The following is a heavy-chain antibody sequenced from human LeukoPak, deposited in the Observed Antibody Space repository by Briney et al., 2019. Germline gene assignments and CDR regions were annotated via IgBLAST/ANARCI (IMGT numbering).Heavy chain of an antibody. Sequence: GKSLRLSCAASGFTFNSFAMHWVRQAPGKGLEWVAVIWYGGSNKYYADSVKGRLTISRDNSKNTVYLQMNSLRAEDSAIYYCARPYGDYYFDYWGQGTLVTVSS. V-gene: IGHV3-33*01. CDR2: IWYGGSNK. CDR3: ARPYGDYYFDY. J-gene: IGHJ4*02. CDR1: GFTFNSFA. D-gene: IGHD4-17*01.